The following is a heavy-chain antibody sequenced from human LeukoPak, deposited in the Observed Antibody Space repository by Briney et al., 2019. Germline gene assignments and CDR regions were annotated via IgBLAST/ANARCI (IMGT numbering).Heavy chain of an antibody. CDR3: PRPRTEKGDAWFDP. J-gene: IGHJ5*02. CDR2: IYHSGST. CDR1: GGSISSGGYS. D-gene: IGHD3-16*01. Sequence: PSETLSLTCAVSGGSISSGGYSWSWIRQPPGKGLEWIGYIYHSGSTYYNPSLKSRVTISVDRSKNQFSLKLSSVTAADTAVYYWPRPRTEKGDAWFDPWGQGTLVTVSS. V-gene: IGHV4-30-2*01.